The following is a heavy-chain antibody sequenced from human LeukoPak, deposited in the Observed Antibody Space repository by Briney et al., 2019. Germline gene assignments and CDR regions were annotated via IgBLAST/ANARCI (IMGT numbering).Heavy chain of an antibody. D-gene: IGHD6-6*01. J-gene: IGHJ4*02. CDR1: GYTFTSYD. V-gene: IGHV1-8*01. CDR2: MNPNSGNT. CDR3: ARPTYSSSPAFDY. Sequence: ASVKVSCKASGYTFTSYDIDWVRQATGQGLEWMGWMNPNSGNTGYAQKFQGRVTMTRNTSIGTAYMELSSLRSEDTAVYYCARPTYSSSPAFDYWGQGTLVTVSS.